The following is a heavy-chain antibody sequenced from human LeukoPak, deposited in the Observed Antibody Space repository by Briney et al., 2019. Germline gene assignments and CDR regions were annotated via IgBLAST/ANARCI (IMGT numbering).Heavy chain of an antibody. CDR1: GYTFTGYY. CDR3: ARDRSGSWYEAFDY. Sequence: ASVKVSCKASGYTFTGYYMHWVRQAPGQGLEWMGWINPNSGGTNYAQKFQGRVTMTRDTSISTAYMELSRLRSDDTAVYYCARDRSGSWYEAFDYWGQGTLVTVSS. V-gene: IGHV1-2*02. D-gene: IGHD6-13*01. CDR2: INPNSGGT. J-gene: IGHJ4*02.